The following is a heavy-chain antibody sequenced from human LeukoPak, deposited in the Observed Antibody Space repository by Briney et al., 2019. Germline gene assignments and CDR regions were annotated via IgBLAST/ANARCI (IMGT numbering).Heavy chain of an antibody. CDR1: GFTFSSYW. CDR2: INSDGSST. J-gene: IGHJ4*02. CDR3: ARTGTVRGVVGV. Sequence: GGSLRLSCAASGFTFSSYWMHWVRQAPGKGLVWVSRINSDGSSTSYADSVKGRFTISGDNAKNTLYLQMNSLRAEDTAVYYCARTGTVRGVVGVWGQGTLVTVSS. V-gene: IGHV3-74*01. D-gene: IGHD3-10*01.